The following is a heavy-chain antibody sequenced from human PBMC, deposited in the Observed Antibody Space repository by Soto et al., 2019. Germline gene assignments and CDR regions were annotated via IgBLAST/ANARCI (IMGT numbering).Heavy chain of an antibody. V-gene: IGHV3-30-3*02. J-gene: IGHJ4*02. D-gene: IGHD6-13*01. CDR1: GFTFSSYA. CDR2: ISYDGSNK. Sequence: GGSLRLSCAASGFTFSSYAMHWVRQAPGKGLEWVAVISYDGSNKYYADSVKGRFTISRDNSKNTLYLQMSSLRAEDTAVYYCVNDRGSSWYVGDYWGQGTLVTVSS. CDR3: VNDRGSSWYVGDY.